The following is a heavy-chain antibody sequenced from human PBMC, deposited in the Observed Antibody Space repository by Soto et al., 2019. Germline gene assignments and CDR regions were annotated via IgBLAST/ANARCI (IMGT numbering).Heavy chain of an antibody. CDR2: ISSSSSYI. J-gene: IGHJ5*02. Sequence: GGSLRLSCAASGFTFSSYSMNWVRQAPGKGLEWVSSISSSSSYIYYADSVKGRFTISRDNAKNSLYLQMNSLRAGDTAVYYCARGRSIAAAGTPFNWFDPWGQGTLVTVSS. CDR1: GFTFSSYS. V-gene: IGHV3-21*01. CDR3: ARGRSIAAAGTPFNWFDP. D-gene: IGHD6-13*01.